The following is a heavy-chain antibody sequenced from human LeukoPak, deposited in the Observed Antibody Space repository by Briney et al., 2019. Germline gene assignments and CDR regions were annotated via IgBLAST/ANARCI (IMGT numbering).Heavy chain of an antibody. V-gene: IGHV1-2*02. CDR1: GYTFTGYY. CDR2: TNPSSGGT. D-gene: IGHD3-10*01. Sequence: ASVKVSCKASGYTFTGYYMHWVRQAPGQGLEWMGWTNPSSGGTNYAQKFQGRVTMTRDTSISTAYMELSRLRSDDTAVYYCARESRSVLWFGELVFDPWGQGTLVTVSS. CDR3: ARESRSVLWFGELVFDP. J-gene: IGHJ5*02.